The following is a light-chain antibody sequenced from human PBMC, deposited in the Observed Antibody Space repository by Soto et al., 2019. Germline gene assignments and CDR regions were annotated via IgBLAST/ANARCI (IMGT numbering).Light chain of an antibody. CDR3: SSYAASTTYV. Sequence: QSALTQPRSVSGSPGQSVTISCTGTSSDVGGYNYVSWYQHRPGTAPKFLIYEVTKRPSGVPDRFSGSKSGNTASLTVSGLQPDVEVDYFCSSYAASTTYVVGPGTKATV. J-gene: IGLJ1*01. CDR1: SSDVGGYNY. V-gene: IGLV2-11*01. CDR2: EVT.